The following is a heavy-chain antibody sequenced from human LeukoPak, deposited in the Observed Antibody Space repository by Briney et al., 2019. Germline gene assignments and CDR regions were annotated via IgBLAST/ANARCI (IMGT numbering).Heavy chain of an antibody. Sequence: ASVKVSCKASGYTFTSYYMHWVRQAPGQGLVWMGIINLSGCSTSYAQKFQGRVTMTRDTSTSTVYMELSSLRSEDTAVYYCARDSRDGYNSGDYWGQGTLVTVSS. CDR2: INLSGCST. CDR3: ARDSRDGYNSGDY. J-gene: IGHJ4*02. D-gene: IGHD5-24*01. V-gene: IGHV1-46*01. CDR1: GYTFTSYY.